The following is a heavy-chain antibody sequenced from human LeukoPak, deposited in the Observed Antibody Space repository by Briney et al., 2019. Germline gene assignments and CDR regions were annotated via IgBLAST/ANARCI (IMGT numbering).Heavy chain of an antibody. D-gene: IGHD2-15*01. Sequence: GGSLRLSCAASGFTFDDYAMHWVRQAPGKGLERVSGISWNSGSIGYADSVKGRFTISRDNAKNSLYLQMNSLRAEDTALYYCAKGQDSHYYYYGMDVWGQGTTVTVSS. CDR3: AKGQDSHYYYYGMDV. J-gene: IGHJ6*02. CDR1: GFTFDDYA. V-gene: IGHV3-9*01. CDR2: ISWNSGSI.